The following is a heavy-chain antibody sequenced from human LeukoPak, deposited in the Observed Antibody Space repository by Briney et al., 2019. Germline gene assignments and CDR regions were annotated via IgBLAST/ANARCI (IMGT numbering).Heavy chain of an antibody. D-gene: IGHD4-17*01. CDR2: ISAYNGDT. V-gene: IGHV1-18*01. Sequence: ASVKVSCKASGYTFTNYGITWVRQAPGQGLEWMGWISAYNGDTNYAQRFQGRITMTTDTSTTTAYMELRSLRSDDTAVYYCARSKGGGYGDHYLSPNWGQGTLVTVSS. CDR3: ARSKGGGYGDHYLSPN. CDR1: GYTFTNYG. J-gene: IGHJ4*02.